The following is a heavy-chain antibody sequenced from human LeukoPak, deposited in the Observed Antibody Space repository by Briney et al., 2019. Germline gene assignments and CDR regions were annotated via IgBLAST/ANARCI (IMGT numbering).Heavy chain of an antibody. CDR3: ARGASRAFDI. J-gene: IGHJ3*02. CDR2: ISGSGSII. CDR1: GFTSSTYE. Sequence: PGGSLRLSCATSGFTSSTYEMNWVRQAPGKGLEWVSYISGSGSIIYYADSVKGRFTISRDNAESSLSLQMNSLRAEDTAVYYCARGASRAFDIWGQGTVVTVSS. V-gene: IGHV3-48*03.